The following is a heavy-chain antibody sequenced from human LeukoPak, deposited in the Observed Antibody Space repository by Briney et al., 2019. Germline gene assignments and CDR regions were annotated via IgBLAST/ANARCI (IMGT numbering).Heavy chain of an antibody. CDR3: AKASGYGGNSGPFDY. CDR2: ISGGGSA. J-gene: IGHJ4*02. CDR1: GFTFNNYA. D-gene: IGHD4-23*01. Sequence: GGSLRLSCAASGFTFNNYAMSWVRQAPGKGLEWVSGISGGGSANYADSVKGRFTISRDNSKNTLYLGMNSLRAEDTAVYYCAKASGYGGNSGPFDYWGQGTLVTVSS. V-gene: IGHV3-23*01.